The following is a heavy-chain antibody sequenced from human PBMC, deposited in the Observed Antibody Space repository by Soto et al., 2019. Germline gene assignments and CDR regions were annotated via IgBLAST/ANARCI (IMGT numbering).Heavy chain of an antibody. CDR3: TRGRWDLLPGDY. J-gene: IGHJ4*02. V-gene: IGHV3-49*03. CDR1: GFTFGDYA. Sequence: EVQLVESGGGLVQPGRSLRLSCTASGFTFGDYAMSWFRQAPGKGLEWVSLIRSEAYGGTTEYAASVKGRFTISRDDSKSIAYLQMNSLRTEDTAVYYCTRGRWDLLPGDYWGQGTLVTVSS. CDR2: IRSEAYGGTT. D-gene: IGHD1-26*01.